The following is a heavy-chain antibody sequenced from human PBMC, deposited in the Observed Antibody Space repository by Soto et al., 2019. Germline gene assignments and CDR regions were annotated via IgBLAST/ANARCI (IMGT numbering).Heavy chain of an antibody. D-gene: IGHD6-13*01. CDR3: VRNGQIISSWYNPEFQH. J-gene: IGHJ1*01. CDR2: IYYNGAT. CDR1: GGSISSGGHY. V-gene: IGHV4-31*03. Sequence: QVQLQESGPGLVKPSQTLSVTCTVSGGSISSGGHYWSWIRQHPGKGLEWMGYIYYNGATNYKPSLKSRLAISRDTTKNQFSLRLTSVTAADTAVYFCVRNGQIISSWYNPEFQHWGQGTLVTVSS.